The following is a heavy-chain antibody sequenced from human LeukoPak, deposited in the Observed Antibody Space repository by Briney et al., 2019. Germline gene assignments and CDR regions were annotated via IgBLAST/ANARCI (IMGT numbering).Heavy chain of an antibody. Sequence: ASVKVSCKASGYTFTSYGISWVRQAPGQGLEWMGWISAYNGNTNYAQKLQGRVTMTTDTSTSTAYMELRSLRSDDTAVYYCARKLRYFDWSPPYGMDVWGQGTTVTVSS. J-gene: IGHJ6*02. CDR2: ISAYNGNT. D-gene: IGHD3-9*01. CDR3: ARKLRYFDWSPPYGMDV. CDR1: GYTFTSYG. V-gene: IGHV1-18*01.